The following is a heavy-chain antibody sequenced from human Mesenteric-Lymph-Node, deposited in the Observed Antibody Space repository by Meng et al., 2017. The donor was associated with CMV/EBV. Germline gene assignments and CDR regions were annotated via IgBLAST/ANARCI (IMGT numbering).Heavy chain of an antibody. D-gene: IGHD3-22*01. CDR1: GGSISTYY. CDR2: IYYSGSA. CDR3: ARAYAYYYDSSVYYFDY. J-gene: IGHJ4*02. V-gene: IGHV4-30-4*08. Sequence: SETLSLTCTVSGGSISTYYWNWIRQSPGKGLEWIGYIYYSGSAYYTPSLKSRLNMSVDTSKNQFSLHLSSVTAADTAVYYCARAYAYYYDSSVYYFDYWGQGALVTVSS.